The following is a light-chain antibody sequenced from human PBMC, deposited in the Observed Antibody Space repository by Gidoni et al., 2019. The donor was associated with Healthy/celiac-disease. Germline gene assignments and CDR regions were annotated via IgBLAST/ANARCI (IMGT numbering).Light chain of an antibody. V-gene: IGLV2-14*03. CDR3: SSYTSSSTLV. CDR1: SSDVGGYNY. CDR2: DVS. Sequence: SALTQPASVSGSPGQSITISCTGTSSDVGGYNYVSWYQQHPGKAPKLMIYDVSNRPSGVSNRFSVSKSGNTASLTISGLQAEDEADYYCSSYTSSSTLVFGGGTKLTVL. J-gene: IGLJ2*01.